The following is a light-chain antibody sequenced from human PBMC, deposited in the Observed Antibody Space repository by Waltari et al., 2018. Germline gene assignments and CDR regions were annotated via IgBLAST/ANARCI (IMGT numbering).Light chain of an antibody. CDR3: QQYHTYPYT. Sequence: DIQMTQSPSTLSASIGDTVTITCRASQTVTNWLAWYQQKPGQAPKVLIYMASTLDSGVPSRFSGSGYGTHFTLTITSLQPDDVAAYHCQQYHTYPYTFGQGTKLEIK. J-gene: IGKJ2*01. V-gene: IGKV1-5*03. CDR1: QTVTNW. CDR2: MAS.